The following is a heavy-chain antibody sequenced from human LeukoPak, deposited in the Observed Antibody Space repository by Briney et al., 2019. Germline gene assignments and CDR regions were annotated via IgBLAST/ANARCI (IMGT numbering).Heavy chain of an antibody. Sequence: GGSLRLSCAASGFTFSSYAMSWVRQAPGKGLEWVSAISGSGGSTYYADSVKGRFTISRDNSKNTLYLQMNSLRAEDTAVYYCAKANLRYFDWLLSAFDYWGQGTLVAVSS. V-gene: IGHV3-23*01. CDR2: ISGSGGST. CDR1: GFTFSSYA. J-gene: IGHJ4*02. D-gene: IGHD3-9*01. CDR3: AKANLRYFDWLLSAFDY.